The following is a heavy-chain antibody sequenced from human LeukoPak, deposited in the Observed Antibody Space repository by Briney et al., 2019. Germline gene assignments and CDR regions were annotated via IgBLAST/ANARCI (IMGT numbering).Heavy chain of an antibody. D-gene: IGHD4-17*01. CDR2: ISSSGSTI. Sequence: GGSLRLSCAASGFTFSDYYMSWIRQAPGKGLEWVSYISSSGSTIYYADSVKGRFTISRDNAKNSLYLQMNSLRAEDTAVYYCASNRYGDYLSLVYFQHWGQGTLVTVSS. CDR3: ASNRYGDYLSLVYFQH. V-gene: IGHV3-11*01. CDR1: GFTFSDYY. J-gene: IGHJ1*01.